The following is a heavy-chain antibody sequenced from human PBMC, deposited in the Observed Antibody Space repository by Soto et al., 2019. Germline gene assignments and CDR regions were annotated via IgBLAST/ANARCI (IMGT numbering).Heavy chain of an antibody. D-gene: IGHD3-10*01. CDR3: ARVVLLGMDV. Sequence: SETLSLTXTVSGGSISSGDYYWSWIRQPPGKGLEWIGYIYYSGSTYYNPSLKSRVTISVDTSKNQFSLKLSSVTAADTAVYYCARVVLLGMDVWGQGTTVTVSS. V-gene: IGHV4-30-4*01. J-gene: IGHJ6*02. CDR2: IYYSGST. CDR1: GGSISSGDYY.